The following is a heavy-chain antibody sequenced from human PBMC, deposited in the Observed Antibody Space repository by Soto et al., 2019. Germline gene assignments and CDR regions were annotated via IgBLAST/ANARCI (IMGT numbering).Heavy chain of an antibody. CDR1: GYIFTSYD. CDR3: ARDPRLTSGGIAPDH. CDR2: ISVNSGST. D-gene: IGHD3-16*01. Sequence: GASVKVYCKASGYIFTSYDMSWVRQAPGQGLEWMGWISVNSGSTNYAQKLQDRVTMTTDTSTNTAYMELRSLTSDDTAVYYCARDPRLTSGGIAPDHWGQGTLVTVSS. J-gene: IGHJ1*01. V-gene: IGHV1-18*01.